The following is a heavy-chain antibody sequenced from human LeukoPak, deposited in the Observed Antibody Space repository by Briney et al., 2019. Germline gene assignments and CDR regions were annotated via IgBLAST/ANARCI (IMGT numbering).Heavy chain of an antibody. CDR2: ITNGGVTT. CDR3: VKLSSGSGSKFGFDS. V-gene: IGHV3-23*01. J-gene: IGHJ4*02. D-gene: IGHD6-19*01. Sequence: PGVSLRLSCAASGFTFGSYAMSWVRQTPGKSLEWVSIITNGGVTTYYADSVRGRFTISRDNSKNMLYLQMNSLRAEDTAVYYCVKLSSGSGSKFGFDSWGQGTLVAVSS. CDR1: GFTFGSYA.